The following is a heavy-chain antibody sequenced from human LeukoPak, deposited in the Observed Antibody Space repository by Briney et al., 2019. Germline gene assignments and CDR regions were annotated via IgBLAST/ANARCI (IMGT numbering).Heavy chain of an antibody. CDR3: AKTYYYDSSGYGDAFDI. CDR1: GGSISSYY. V-gene: IGHV4-59*01. CDR2: IYYSGST. Sequence: SETLSLTCTVSGGSISSYYWSWIRQPPGKGLEWIGYIYYSGSTNYNPSLKSRVTISVDTPKNQFSLKLSSVTAADTAVYYCAKTYYYDSSGYGDAFDIWGQGTMVTVSS. J-gene: IGHJ3*02. D-gene: IGHD3-22*01.